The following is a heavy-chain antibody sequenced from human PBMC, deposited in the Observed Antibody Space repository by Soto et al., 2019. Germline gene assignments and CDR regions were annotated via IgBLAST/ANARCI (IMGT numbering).Heavy chain of an antibody. V-gene: IGHV4-59*08. J-gene: IGHJ6*02. CDR2: IYYSGST. CDR1: GASISNYY. Sequence: SETLSLTCTVSGASISNYYWSWIRQPPGKGLEWIGYIYYSGSTNYNPSLKSRVTISVDTSKNQFSLKLSSVTAADTAVYYCARFYYDSSGYLPSPYYYYYGMDVWGQGTTVTVSS. D-gene: IGHD3-22*01. CDR3: ARFYYDSSGYLPSPYYYYYGMDV.